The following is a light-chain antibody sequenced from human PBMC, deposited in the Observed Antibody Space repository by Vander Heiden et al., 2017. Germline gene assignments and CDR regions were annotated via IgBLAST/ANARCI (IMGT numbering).Light chain of an antibody. CDR2: GAS. CDR3: QQHNNWPPWT. J-gene: IGKJ1*01. V-gene: IGKV3-15*01. CDR1: QSVSSN. Sequence: EIVITQSPATLSVSPGERATLSCRASQSVSSNLAWYQQKPGQAPRLLIYGASTRATGIPARFSGSGYGTEFTLTISSRQSEDFAVYYCQQHNNWPPWTFGQGTKVEIK.